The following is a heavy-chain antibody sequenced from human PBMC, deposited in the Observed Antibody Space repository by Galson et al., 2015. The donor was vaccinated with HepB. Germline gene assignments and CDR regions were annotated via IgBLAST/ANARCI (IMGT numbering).Heavy chain of an antibody. V-gene: IGHV1-69*13. CDR2: IIPIFGTA. Sequence: SVKVSCKASGGTFSSYAISWVRQAPGQGLEWMGGIIPIFGTANYAQKFQGRVTITADESTSTAYMELSSLRSEDTAVYYCARDISPAQPPRYYDFWSGLLFWGQGTLVTVSS. D-gene: IGHD3-3*01. CDR3: ARDISPAQPPRYYDFWSGLLF. CDR1: GGTFSSYA. J-gene: IGHJ4*02.